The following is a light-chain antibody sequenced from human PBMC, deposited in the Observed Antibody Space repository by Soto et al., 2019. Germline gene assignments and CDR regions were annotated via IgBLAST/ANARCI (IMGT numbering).Light chain of an antibody. CDR1: QTISTW. CDR3: QQYDRSCT. V-gene: IGKV1-5*01. CDR2: DVS. J-gene: IGKJ1*01. Sequence: AVSAYMRDRVTITCRASQTISTWLAWYQQKPGKAPKVLIYDVSTLKSGVPSRFSGSGSGTEFTLTISRLEPEDFAVYYCQQYDRSCTFA.